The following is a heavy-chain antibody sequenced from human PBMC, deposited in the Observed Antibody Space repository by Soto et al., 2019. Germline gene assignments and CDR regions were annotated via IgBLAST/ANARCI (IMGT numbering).Heavy chain of an antibody. D-gene: IGHD3-10*01. J-gene: IGHJ4*02. CDR1: GFTFSNYA. Sequence: EMQLLESGGGLVQPGGSLRLSCAASGFTFSNYAMSWVRQAPGKGLEWVSTLTAGGGDTYYAESVKGRFTISRDNSKNTLYMQMNSLRAEDTALYYCAKKYSYVSGTYLYHFDCWGQGTLVTVSS. V-gene: IGHV3-23*01. CDR2: LTAGGGDT. CDR3: AKKYSYVSGTYLYHFDC.